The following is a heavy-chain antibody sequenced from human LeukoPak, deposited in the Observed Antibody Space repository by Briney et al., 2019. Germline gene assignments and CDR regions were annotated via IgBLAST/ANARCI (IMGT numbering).Heavy chain of an antibody. Sequence: PSQTLSLTCTVSGGSISSGGYYWSWIRQHPGKGLEWIGYIYYSGSTYYNPSLKSRVTISVDTSKNHFSLKLSSVTAADTAVHYCAKDPRITMILLPPGYFDYWGQGTLVTVSS. V-gene: IGHV4-31*03. J-gene: IGHJ4*02. CDR2: IYYSGST. CDR3: AKDPRITMILLPPGYFDY. CDR1: GGSISSGGYY. D-gene: IGHD3-22*01.